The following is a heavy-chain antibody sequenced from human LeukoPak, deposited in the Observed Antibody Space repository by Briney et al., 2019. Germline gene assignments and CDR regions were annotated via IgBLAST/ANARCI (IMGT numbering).Heavy chain of an antibody. CDR3: ARRDYYGSVNWFDP. CDR2: IYYSGST. V-gene: IGHV4-39*01. Sequence: PLETLSLTCTVSGGSISSSSYYWGWIRQPPGKGLEWIGSIYYSGSTYYNPSLKSRVTISVDTSKNQFSLKLSSVTAADTAVYYCARRDYYGSVNWFDPWGQGTLVTVSS. CDR1: GGSISSSSYY. J-gene: IGHJ5*02. D-gene: IGHD3-10*01.